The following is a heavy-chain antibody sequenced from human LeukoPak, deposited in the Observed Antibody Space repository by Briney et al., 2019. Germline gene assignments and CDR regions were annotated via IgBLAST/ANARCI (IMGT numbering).Heavy chain of an antibody. Sequence: ASVKVSCKASGYTFTGYYMHWVRQAPGKGLEWMGGFDPEDGETIYAQKFQGRVTMTEDTSTDTAYMELSSLRSEDTAVYYCATDLSDGTMIGPFDYWGQGTLVTVSS. CDR3: ATDLSDGTMIGPFDY. CDR1: GYTFTGYY. J-gene: IGHJ4*02. D-gene: IGHD3-22*01. CDR2: FDPEDGET. V-gene: IGHV1-24*01.